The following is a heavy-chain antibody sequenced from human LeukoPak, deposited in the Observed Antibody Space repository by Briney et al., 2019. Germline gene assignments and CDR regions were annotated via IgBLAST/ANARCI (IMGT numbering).Heavy chain of an antibody. V-gene: IGHV3-30*04. CDR1: GFTFSSYA. CDR2: ISYDGSNK. Sequence: AGGSLRLSCAASGFTFSSYAMHWVRQAPGKGLEWVAVISYDGSNKYYADSVKGRFTISRDNSKNTLYLQMNSLRAEDTAVYYCAKDHYYYDSSGYYLFDYWGQGTLVTVSS. CDR3: AKDHYYYDSSGYYLFDY. D-gene: IGHD3-22*01. J-gene: IGHJ4*02.